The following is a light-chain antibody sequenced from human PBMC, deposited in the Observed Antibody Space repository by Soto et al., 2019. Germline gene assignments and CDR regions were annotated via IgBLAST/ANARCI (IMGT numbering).Light chain of an antibody. Sequence: IQMTQSPSSLSSSLGDRVTITCRASQGIRNDLGWYQQKPGKAPKRLIYAASALQSGVPSRFSGSGSGTDFTLTISSLQTEDFATYYGQQYNSYSPITFGQGTKVDIK. CDR3: QQYNSYSPIT. V-gene: IGKV1-17*01. J-gene: IGKJ1*01. CDR2: AAS. CDR1: QGIRND.